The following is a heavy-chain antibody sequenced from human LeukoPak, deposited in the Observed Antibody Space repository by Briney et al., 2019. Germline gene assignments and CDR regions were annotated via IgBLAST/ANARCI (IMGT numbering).Heavy chain of an antibody. CDR1: GGSISSGGYS. CDR3: AREWSTVTDY. CDR2: IYYSGST. D-gene: IGHD4-17*01. Sequence: PSETLSLTCTVSGGSISSGGYSWSWTRQHPGKGLEWIGYIYYSGSTYYNPSLKSRVTISVDTSKNQFSLKLSSVTAADTAVYYCAREWSTVTDYWGQGTLVTVSS. J-gene: IGHJ4*02. V-gene: IGHV4-31*03.